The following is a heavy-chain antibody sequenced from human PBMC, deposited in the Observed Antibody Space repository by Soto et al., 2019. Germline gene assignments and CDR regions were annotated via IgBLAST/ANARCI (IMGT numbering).Heavy chain of an antibody. CDR1: GGTFSSYT. CDR3: ATNYGSGSTHFDH. J-gene: IGHJ4*02. CDR2: FIPMVAMS. V-gene: IGHV1-69*02. D-gene: IGHD3-10*01. Sequence: QVLLVQSGAEVKKPGSSVKVSCTASGGTFSSYTISWVRQAPGQGPEWMGRFIPMVAMSDYAQRFQGRVTITADTSTSTVYMQLHSLRSEDTAVYYCATNYGSGSTHFDHWGQGTLVTVSS.